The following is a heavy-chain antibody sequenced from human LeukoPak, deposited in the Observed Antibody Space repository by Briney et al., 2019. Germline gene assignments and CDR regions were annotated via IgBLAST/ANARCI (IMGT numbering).Heavy chain of an antibody. D-gene: IGHD6-13*01. CDR1: GYTFTSYA. J-gene: IGHJ4*02. CDR3: ARGYRSSWTYSY. V-gene: IGHV1-3*01. CDR2: INAGNGNT. Sequence: SSVKVSCKASGYTFTSYAMHWVRQAPGQRLEWMGWINAGNGNTKYSQKFQGRVTITRDTSASTAYMELSRLRSEETAVYYCARGYRSSWTYSYWGEGNLWTVSS.